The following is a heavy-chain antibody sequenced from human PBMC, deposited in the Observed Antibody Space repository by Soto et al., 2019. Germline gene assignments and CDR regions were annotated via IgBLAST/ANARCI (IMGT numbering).Heavy chain of an antibody. CDR1: GFTFSSYG. Sequence: ESGGGLVQPGGSLRLSCAASGFTFSSYGMHWVRQAPGKGLEWVAVISYDGSNKYYADSVKGRFTISRDNSKNTLYLQMNSLRAEDTAVYYCAKPPRYGDYYFHAAFDIWGQGTMVTVSS. V-gene: IGHV3-30*18. D-gene: IGHD4-17*01. CDR3: AKPPRYGDYYFHAAFDI. CDR2: ISYDGSNK. J-gene: IGHJ3*02.